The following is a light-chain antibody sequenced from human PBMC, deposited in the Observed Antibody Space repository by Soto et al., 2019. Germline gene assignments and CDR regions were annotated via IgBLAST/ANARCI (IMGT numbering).Light chain of an antibody. V-gene: IGKV1-33*01. J-gene: IGKJ5*01. Sequence: DIQMTQSPSSLSASVGDRVTSTCQASQDISNYLNWYQQKPGKAPKLLIYDASNLETGVPSRFSGSGSGTDFTFTISSLQPEGIATYYCQQSYSTPITFGQGTRREIK. CDR3: QQSYSTPIT. CDR1: QDISNY. CDR2: DAS.